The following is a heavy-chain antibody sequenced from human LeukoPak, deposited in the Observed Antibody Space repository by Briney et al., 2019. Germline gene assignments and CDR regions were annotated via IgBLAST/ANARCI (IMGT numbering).Heavy chain of an antibody. CDR1: GFTFSSYD. CDR3: ARVIAAAGPARYYGMDV. J-gene: IGHJ6*02. Sequence: PGGSLRLSCAASGFTFSSYDMHWVRQATGKGLEWVSAIGTAGDTYYPGSVRGRFTISRENAKNSLYLQMNSLRAGDTAVYYCARVIAAAGPARYYGMDVWGQGTTVTVSS. V-gene: IGHV3-13*01. D-gene: IGHD6-13*01. CDR2: IGTAGDT.